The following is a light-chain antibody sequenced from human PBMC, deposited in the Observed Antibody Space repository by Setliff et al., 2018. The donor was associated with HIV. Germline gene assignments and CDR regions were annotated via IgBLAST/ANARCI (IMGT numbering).Light chain of an antibody. CDR2: DVS. J-gene: IGLJ1*01. V-gene: IGLV2-14*03. Sequence: QSVLTQPASVSGSPGQSITISCTGTSSDVGGHNYVSWYQQHPGKAPKLRIYDVSNRPSGVSNRFSGSKSGNTASLTISGLQAEDEADYYCSSYTSTSTLVVFGTGTKVTVL. CDR3: SSYTSTSTLVV. CDR1: SSDVGGHNY.